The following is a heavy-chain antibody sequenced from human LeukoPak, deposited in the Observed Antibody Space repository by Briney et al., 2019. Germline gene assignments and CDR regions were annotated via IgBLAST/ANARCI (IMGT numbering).Heavy chain of an antibody. CDR3: ARELPREVTLDY. V-gene: IGHV3-74*01. Sequence: RGSLRLSCAASRFTLISYEIHWVRQAPGKGLVWVSRINSDGSRTGYADSVKGRFTTSRDNAKNTLYLQMNSLRAEDTAIYYCARELPREVTLDYWGQGTLVIVSS. CDR2: INSDGSRT. J-gene: IGHJ4*02. CDR1: RFTLISYE. D-gene: IGHD2-21*02.